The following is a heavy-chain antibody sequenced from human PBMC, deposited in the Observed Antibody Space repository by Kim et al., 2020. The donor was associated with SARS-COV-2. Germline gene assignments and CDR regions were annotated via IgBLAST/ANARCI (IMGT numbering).Heavy chain of an antibody. V-gene: IGHV4-34*01. CDR1: GGSFSGYY. D-gene: IGHD2-21*02. Sequence: SETLSLACAVYGGSFSGYYWSWIRQPPGKGLEWIGEINHSGSTNYNPSLKSRVTISVDTSKNQFSLKLSSVTAADTAVYYCARRRVVVTATSGSEPSAFDIWGQGTMVTVSS. J-gene: IGHJ3*02. CDR3: ARRRVVVTATSGSEPSAFDI. CDR2: INHSGST.